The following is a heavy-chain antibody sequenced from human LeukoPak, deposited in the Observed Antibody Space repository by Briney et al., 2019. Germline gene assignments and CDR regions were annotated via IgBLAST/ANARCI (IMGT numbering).Heavy chain of an antibody. CDR2: IKSDGSSR. CDR3: ATDRTSTYGDQFDY. J-gene: IGHJ4*02. V-gene: IGHV3-74*01. D-gene: IGHD4-17*01. CDR1: GFTFSSYW. Sequence: GGSLRLSCAASGFTFSSYWMHLGRQAPGQGLVWVSRIKSDGSSRSYADSVKGRFTISRDNAKNTLYLQMSSLRAEDTAVYYCATDRTSTYGDQFDYWGQGTLVTVSS.